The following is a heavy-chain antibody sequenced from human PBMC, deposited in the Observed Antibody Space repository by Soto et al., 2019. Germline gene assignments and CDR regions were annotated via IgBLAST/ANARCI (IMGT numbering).Heavy chain of an antibody. D-gene: IGHD2-2*01. CDR1: GGTFSSYA. V-gene: IGHV1-69*12. Sequence: QVQLVQSGAEVKKPGSSVKVSCKASGGTFSSYAISWVRQAPGQGREWMGGIIPIFGTANYAQKFQGRVTITADESTSTAYMELSSLRSEDTAVYYCASGDCISTSCYVVYYYYGMDVWGQGTTVTVSS. CDR2: IIPIFGTA. CDR3: ASGDCISTSCYVVYYYYGMDV. J-gene: IGHJ6*02.